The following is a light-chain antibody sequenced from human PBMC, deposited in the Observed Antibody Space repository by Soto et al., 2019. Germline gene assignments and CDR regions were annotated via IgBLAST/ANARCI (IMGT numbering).Light chain of an antibody. V-gene: IGLV2-8*01. J-gene: IGLJ2*01. CDR2: EVS. Sequence: QSALTQPPSASGSPGQSVTIACTGTSSDVGGYNYVSWYQLHPGKAPKLIIYEVSKRPSGVPDHFSGSKSGNTASLTVSGLQADDEADYYCSSFGGSNHVVFGGGTKLTVL. CDR1: SSDVGGYNY. CDR3: SSFGGSNHVV.